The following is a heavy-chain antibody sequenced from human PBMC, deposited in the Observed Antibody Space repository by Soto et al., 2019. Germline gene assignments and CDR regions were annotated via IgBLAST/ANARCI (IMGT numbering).Heavy chain of an antibody. CDR1: GYTFTSYD. D-gene: IGHD2-15*01. Sequence: QVQLVQSGAEVKKPGASVKVSCKASGYTFTSYDINWVRQATGQGLEWMGWMKPNSVNTGYAQKVQGSVTMTRNTSISTAYMELSSLRSEDTAVYYCARGRRCSGGICYPYYYYYYMDVWGKGTMVTVSS. V-gene: IGHV1-8*01. J-gene: IGHJ6*03. CDR3: ARGRRCSGGICYPYYYYYYMDV. CDR2: MKPNSVNT.